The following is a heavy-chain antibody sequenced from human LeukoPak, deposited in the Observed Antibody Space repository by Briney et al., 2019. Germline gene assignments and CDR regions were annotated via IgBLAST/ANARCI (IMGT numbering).Heavy chain of an antibody. V-gene: IGHV3-23*01. D-gene: IGHD3-22*01. J-gene: IGHJ4*02. CDR1: GITLSNYG. CDR3: AKRAVVIRVILVGFHKEAYYFDS. CDR2: ISDTGGRT. Sequence: GGSLRLSCAVSGITLSNYGMTRVRQAPGKGLEWVAGISDTGGRTNYADSVKGRFTISRDNPKNTLYLQMNSLRAEDTAVYFCAKRAVVIRVILVGFHKEAYYFDSWGQGALVTVSS.